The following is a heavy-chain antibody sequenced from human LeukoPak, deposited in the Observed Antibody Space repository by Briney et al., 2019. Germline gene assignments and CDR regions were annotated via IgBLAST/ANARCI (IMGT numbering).Heavy chain of an antibody. CDR3: ARGAGNYYFYGMDV. CDR2: IYYTGST. V-gene: IGHV4-59*01. CDR1: GASIRSSY. J-gene: IGHJ6*02. Sequence: SETLSLTCTVSGASIRSSYWSWLRQPPGKGLEWIGYIYYTGSTNSNPSLKSRVTVSVDTSKNQFSLKLSSVTAADTAVYYCARGAGNYYFYGMDVWGQGTTVTVSS.